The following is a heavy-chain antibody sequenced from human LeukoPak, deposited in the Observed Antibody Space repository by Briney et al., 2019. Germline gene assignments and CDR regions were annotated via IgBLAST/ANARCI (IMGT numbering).Heavy chain of an antibody. D-gene: IGHD6-13*01. J-gene: IGHJ4*02. V-gene: IGHV3-7*01. Sequence: GGSLRLSCAASGLTFSSYWMSWVRQAPGKGLEWVANIKQDGSEKYYVDSVKGRFTISRDNSKNTLYLQMNSLRAEATAVYYCAKDEGQQQLEYYFDYWGQGTLVTVSS. CDR2: IKQDGSEK. CDR3: AKDEGQQQLEYYFDY. CDR1: GLTFSSYW.